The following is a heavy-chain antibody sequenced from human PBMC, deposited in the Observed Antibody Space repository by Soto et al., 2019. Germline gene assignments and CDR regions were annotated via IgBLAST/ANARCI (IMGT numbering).Heavy chain of an antibody. CDR1: GCSISSGGYY. CDR3: ARHTPAISISDH. Sequence: SETLSLTCTFSGCSISSGGYYWSWIRQHPGKGLEWIGSIYYSGSTYYNPSLKSRVTISVDTSKNQFSLKLSSVTAADTAVYYCARHTPAISISDHWGQGTLVTVSS. CDR2: IYYSGST. D-gene: IGHD2-15*01. V-gene: IGHV4-39*01. J-gene: IGHJ4*02.